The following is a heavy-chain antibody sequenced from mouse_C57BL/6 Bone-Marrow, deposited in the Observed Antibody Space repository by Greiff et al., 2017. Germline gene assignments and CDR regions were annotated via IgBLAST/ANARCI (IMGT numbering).Heavy chain of an antibody. CDR3: ARGGFYYDGSSFHWYFDV. Sequence: LQQSGAELVRPGASVKMSCKASGYPFTSYNMHWVKQTPRQGLEWIGAIYPGNGDTSYNQKFKGKATLTVDKSSSTAYMQLSSLTSEDSAVYFCARGGFYYDGSSFHWYFDVWGTGTTVTVSS. CDR2: IYPGNGDT. D-gene: IGHD1-1*01. CDR1: GYPFTSYN. J-gene: IGHJ1*03. V-gene: IGHV1-12*01.